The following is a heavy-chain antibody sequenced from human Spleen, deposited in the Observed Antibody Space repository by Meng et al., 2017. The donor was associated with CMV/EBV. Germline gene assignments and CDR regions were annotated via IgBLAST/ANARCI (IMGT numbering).Heavy chain of an antibody. Sequence: ASVKVSCKASGHTFTNYYMHWVRQAPGQGLEWMGVINPSGGSTSYAQKFQGRVTMTRDTSTSTVYMELSNLRSDDTAVYFCARDRGITAIQLDAFDVWGQGTLVTVSS. V-gene: IGHV1-46*01. D-gene: IGHD2-21*02. CDR2: INPSGGST. CDR3: ARDRGITAIQLDAFDV. CDR1: GHTFTNYY. J-gene: IGHJ3*01.